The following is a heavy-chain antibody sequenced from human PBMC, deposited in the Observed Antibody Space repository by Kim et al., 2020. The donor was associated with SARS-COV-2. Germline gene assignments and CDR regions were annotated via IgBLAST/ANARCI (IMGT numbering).Heavy chain of an antibody. D-gene: IGHD3-9*01. CDR3: ARDLLRYFDWLPNHYYYYYYMDV. J-gene: IGHJ6*03. Sequence: ASVKVSCKASGYTFTSYAMNWVRQAPGQGLEWMGWINTNTGNPTYAQGFTGRFVFSLDTSVSTAYLQISSLKAEDTAVYYCARDLLRYFDWLPNHYYYYYYMDVWGKGTTVTVSS. CDR2: INTNTGNP. CDR1: GYTFTSYA. V-gene: IGHV7-4-1*02.